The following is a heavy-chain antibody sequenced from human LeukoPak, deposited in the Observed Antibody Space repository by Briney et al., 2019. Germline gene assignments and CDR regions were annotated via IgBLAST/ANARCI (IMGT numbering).Heavy chain of an antibody. V-gene: IGHV4-39*07. J-gene: IGHJ4*02. D-gene: IGHD5-12*01. CDR1: GGSISSSSFY. CDR3: ARDRREWLRFFGKSGYFDY. Sequence: PSETLSLTCTVSGGSISSSSFYWGWIRQPPGKGLEWIGSIYYSGSTYYNPSLKSRVTISVDTSKSQFSLKLSSVTAADTAVYYCARDRREWLRFFGKSGYFDYWGQGTLVTVSS. CDR2: IYYSGST.